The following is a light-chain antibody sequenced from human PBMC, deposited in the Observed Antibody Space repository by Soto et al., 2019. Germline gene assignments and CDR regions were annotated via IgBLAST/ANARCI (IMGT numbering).Light chain of an antibody. J-gene: IGLJ1*01. CDR1: SGHSYYA. CDR2: LNSDGSH. V-gene: IGLV4-69*01. Sequence: QSVLTQSPSASASLGASVKLTSTLSSGHSYYAIAWHQQQPEKGPRYLMKLNSDGSHSKGDGIPDRFSGSSSGAERYLTISSLQSEDEADYYCQTWVTGIYVFGTGTKVTVL. CDR3: QTWVTGIYV.